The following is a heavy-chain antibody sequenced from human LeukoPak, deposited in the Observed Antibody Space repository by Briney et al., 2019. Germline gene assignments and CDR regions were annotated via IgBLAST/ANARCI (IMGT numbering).Heavy chain of an antibody. CDR2: IYYTGTT. CDR3: ARFSWGCSTASCYLTN. D-gene: IGHD2-2*01. Sequence: SETLSLTCTVGGGSLSGHYWGWIRQPPGKGLELVEHIYYTGTTFYNPSLNSRVTITLDTSRNQFSLRLTSVIAADTAVYYCARFSWGCSTASCYLTNWGQGALATVSS. CDR1: GGSLSGHY. J-gene: IGHJ4*02. V-gene: IGHV4-59*11.